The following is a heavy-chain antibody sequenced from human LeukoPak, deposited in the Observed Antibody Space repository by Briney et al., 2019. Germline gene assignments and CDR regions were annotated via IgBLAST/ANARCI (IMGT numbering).Heavy chain of an antibody. CDR3: AIHPSDSSGYFSY. CDR2: IDTKTGNP. V-gene: IGHV7-4-1*02. CDR1: GYTFSSCA. D-gene: IGHD3-22*01. Sequence: PGASVKVSCTASGYTFSSCAINWVRQAPGQGLEYMGWIDTKTGNPTYAQGFTGRFVFSLDTSVSTAYLQISSLKAEDTAVYYCAIHPSDSSGYFSYWGQGALVTVSS. J-gene: IGHJ4*02.